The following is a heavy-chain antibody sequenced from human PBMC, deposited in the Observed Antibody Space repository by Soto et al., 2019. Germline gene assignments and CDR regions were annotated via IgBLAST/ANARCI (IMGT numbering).Heavy chain of an antibody. CDR3: AKDIASRSWEFHFDY. CDR1: GFTFDEYA. D-gene: IGHD3-10*01. J-gene: IGHJ4*02. V-gene: IGHV3-9*01. CDR2: INWNGGAI. Sequence: PGGSLRLSCAASGFTFDEYAMHWVRQVPGKGLEWVSGINWNGGAIGYADSVKGRFTISRDNAKNSLYLQMNSLRPEDTALYYCAKDIASRSWEFHFDYWGQGTLVTVSS.